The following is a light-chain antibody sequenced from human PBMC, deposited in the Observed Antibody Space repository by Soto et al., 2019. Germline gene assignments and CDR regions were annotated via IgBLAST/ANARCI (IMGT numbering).Light chain of an antibody. CDR1: SSDVGGYNY. CDR3: SSYTSSSTPV. V-gene: IGLV2-14*03. CDR2: DVT. J-gene: IGLJ2*01. Sequence: QSVLTQPASVSGSPGQSITISCTGTSSDVGGYNYVSWYQQHPGKAPKLMIYDVTNRPSGASNRFSGSKSGNTASLTISGLQAEDEADYYCSSYTSSSTPVFGGGTQLTVL.